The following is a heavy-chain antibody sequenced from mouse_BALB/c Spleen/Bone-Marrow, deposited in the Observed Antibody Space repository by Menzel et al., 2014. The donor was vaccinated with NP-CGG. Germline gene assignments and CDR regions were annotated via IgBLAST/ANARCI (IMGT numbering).Heavy chain of an antibody. Sequence: QVQLQQSGPVLARPGASVKLSCKASGYTFTSSWMHWAKQRPGQGLEWIGEIHPNSDNTNYNEKFKGKATLTVDTSSSTTYVDLSSLTSEDSAVYYCARHHRYAYYFDYWGQGTTLTVSS. D-gene: IGHD2-14*01. V-gene: IGHV1S130*01. CDR2: IHPNSDNT. CDR1: GYTFTSSW. CDR3: ARHHRYAYYFDY. J-gene: IGHJ2*01.